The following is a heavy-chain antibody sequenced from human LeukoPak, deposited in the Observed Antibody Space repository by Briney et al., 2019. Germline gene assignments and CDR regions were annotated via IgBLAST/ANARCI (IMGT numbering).Heavy chain of an antibody. D-gene: IGHD1-26*01. Sequence: ASVKVSCKVSGSTLTELSMHWVRQAPGKGLEWMGGFDPEDGETIYAQKFQVRVTMTEDTSTDTAYMELSRLRSDDTAVYYCARGWELPNIGIDYWGQGTLVTVSS. CDR1: GSTLTELS. CDR2: FDPEDGET. J-gene: IGHJ4*02. CDR3: ARGWELPNIGIDY. V-gene: IGHV1-24*01.